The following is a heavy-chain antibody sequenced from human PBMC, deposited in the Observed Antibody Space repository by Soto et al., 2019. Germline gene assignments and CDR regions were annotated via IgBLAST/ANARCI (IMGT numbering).Heavy chain of an antibody. V-gene: IGHV3-30*03. D-gene: IGHD3-3*01. CDR2: ISNDESDT. Sequence: QVQLVESGGGVVQPGWSLRLSCAASGFTFSNNGMHWVRQAPGKCLEWVAFISNDESDTYYVDSVKGRFSISRDNSQSTMYLKMNSLSGEDTAVYYCVTGHWNYFDYWGQGTLVTVSS. J-gene: IGHJ4*02. CDR1: GFTFSNNG. CDR3: VTGHWNYFDY.